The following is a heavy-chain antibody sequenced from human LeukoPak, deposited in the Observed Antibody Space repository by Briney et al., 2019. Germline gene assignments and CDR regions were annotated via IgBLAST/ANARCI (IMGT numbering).Heavy chain of an antibody. D-gene: IGHD6-19*01. V-gene: IGHV4-34*01. CDR2: INHSGST. J-gene: IGHJ4*02. Sequence: SETLSLTCAVYGGSFSGYYWSWIRQPPGKGLEWIGEINHSGSTNYNPSLKSRVTISVDTSKNQFSLKLSSVTAADTAVYYCARRTIAVAGRRPYYFDYWGQGTLVTVSS. CDR1: GGSFSGYY. CDR3: ARRTIAVAGRRPYYFDY.